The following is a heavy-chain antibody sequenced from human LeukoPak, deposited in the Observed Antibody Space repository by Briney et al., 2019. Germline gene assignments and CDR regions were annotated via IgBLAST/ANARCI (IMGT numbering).Heavy chain of an antibody. CDR2: ISYDGSNK. V-gene: IGHV3-30*18. J-gene: IGHJ4*02. Sequence: GRSLRLSCAASGFTFSSYGMHWVRQAPDKGLEWVAVISYDGSNKYYADSVKGRFTISRDNSKNTLYLQMNSLRAEDTAVYYCAKDLGDYGDPYYFDYWGQGTLVTVSS. CDR1: GFTFSSYG. D-gene: IGHD4-17*01. CDR3: AKDLGDYGDPYYFDY.